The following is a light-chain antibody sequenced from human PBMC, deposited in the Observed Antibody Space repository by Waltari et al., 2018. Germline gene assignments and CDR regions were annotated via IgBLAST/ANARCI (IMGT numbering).Light chain of an antibody. CDR2: GAS. V-gene: IGKV3-15*01. CDR1: QTVSSS. CDR3: QQYNNWPLT. Sequence: VMTQSPATLSLSPGERVALSCRASQTVSSSLAWYQQKPGQAPRLLIYGASTRATGIPARFGGSGSGTEFTLTISSLQSEDFAVYYCQQYNNWPLTFGQGTKVEIK. J-gene: IGKJ1*01.